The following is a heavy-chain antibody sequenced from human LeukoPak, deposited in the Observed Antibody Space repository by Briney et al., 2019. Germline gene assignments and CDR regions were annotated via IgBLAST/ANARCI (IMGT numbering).Heavy chain of an antibody. V-gene: IGHV1-69*05. CDR2: IIPIFGTA. CDR1: GGTFSSYA. CDR3: ARDIVVVPAAMLGDAFDI. D-gene: IGHD2-2*01. J-gene: IGHJ3*02. Sequence: GASVKVSCKASGGTFSSYAISWVRQAPGQGLEWMGGIIPIFGTANYAQKFQGRVTMTTDTSTSTAYMELRSLRSDDTAVYYCARDIVVVPAAMLGDAFDIWGQGTMVTVSS.